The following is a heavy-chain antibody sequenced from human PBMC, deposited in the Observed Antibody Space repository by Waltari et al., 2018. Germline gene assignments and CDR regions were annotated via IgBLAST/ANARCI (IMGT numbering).Heavy chain of an antibody. CDR1: GFTFSNYS. D-gene: IGHD6-6*01. J-gene: IGHJ4*02. CDR2: IWYDGNIK. Sequence: QVQVVESGGGVVQPGRSLRLSCAASGFTFSNYSMHWVRQAPGKGVEGWAVIWYDGNIKYCADAGKGRFTVSRDNSKDTLDLQMNSLRVEVTAMYYCGRGVGGSSSLNFDYWGQGTLVSVTS. CDR3: GRGVGGSSSLNFDY. V-gene: IGHV3-33*01.